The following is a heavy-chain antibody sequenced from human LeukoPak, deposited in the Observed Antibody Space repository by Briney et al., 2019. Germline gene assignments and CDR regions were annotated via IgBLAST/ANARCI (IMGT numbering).Heavy chain of an antibody. CDR1: GYTFTNYA. V-gene: IGHV7-4-1*02. D-gene: IGHD6-13*01. J-gene: IGHJ4*02. Sequence: ASVKVSCKASGYTFTNYAVNWVRQAPGQGLEWMGWINTNTGNLTYAQGFTGRFVFSLDTSVSTAYLQISSLKAEDTAVYYCAREGRSGSSWYLANWGQGVLVTVSS. CDR3: AREGRSGSSWYLAN. CDR2: INTNTGNL.